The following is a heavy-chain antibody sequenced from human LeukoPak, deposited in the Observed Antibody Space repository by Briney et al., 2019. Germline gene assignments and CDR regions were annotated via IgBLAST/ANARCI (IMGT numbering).Heavy chain of an antibody. CDR2: ISYDGSNK. Sequence: GRSLRLSCAASGFTFSSYAMHWVRQAPGKGLEWVAVISYDGSNKYYADPVKGRFTISRDNSKNTLYLQMNSLRAEDTAVYYCARNDRMTTSSHWGQGTLVTVSS. CDR1: GFTFSSYA. V-gene: IGHV3-30-3*01. CDR3: ARNDRMTTSSH. J-gene: IGHJ4*02. D-gene: IGHD2-2*01.